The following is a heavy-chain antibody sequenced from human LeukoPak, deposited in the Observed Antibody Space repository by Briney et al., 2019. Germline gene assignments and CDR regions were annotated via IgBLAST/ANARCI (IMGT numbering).Heavy chain of an antibody. CDR1: GFTFSSYA. V-gene: IGHV3-30-3*01. J-gene: IGHJ4*02. D-gene: IGHD6-13*01. CDR2: ISYDGSNK. CDR3: ARDRAAAGYLFDY. Sequence: GRSLRLSCAASGFTFSSYAMHWVRQAPGKGLEWVAVISYDGSNKYYADSVKGRFTISRDNSKNTLYLQMNSLRAEDTAVYYCARDRAAAGYLFDYWGQGTLVTVSS.